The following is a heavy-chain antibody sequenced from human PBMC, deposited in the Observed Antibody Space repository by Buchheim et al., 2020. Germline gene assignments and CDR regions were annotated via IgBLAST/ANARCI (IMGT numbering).Heavy chain of an antibody. J-gene: IGHJ4*02. CDR2: ISNSGST. D-gene: IGHD6-19*01. Sequence: QVHLQQSGPGLVKPSETLSLTCTVSGGSISSYYWSWIRQPPGKGLEWIGYISNSGSTNYNPSLKSRVTISVDASKNQFSLKLSSVTAADTAVYYCARGGDAVAGHFDDWGQGTL. V-gene: IGHV4-59*01. CDR3: ARGGDAVAGHFDD. CDR1: GGSISSYY.